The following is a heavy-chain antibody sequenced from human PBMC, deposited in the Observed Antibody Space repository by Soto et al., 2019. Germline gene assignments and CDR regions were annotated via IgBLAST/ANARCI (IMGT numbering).Heavy chain of an antibody. CDR1: GGSTSSYY. CDR3: ASHSHYYESSVYYWQ. CDR2: IYYSGST. V-gene: IGHV4-59*12. D-gene: IGHD3-22*01. J-gene: IGHJ3*01. Sequence: SETLSLTCTVSGGSTSSYYWSWIRQPPGKGLEWIGYIYYSGSTNYNPSLKSRVTISVDTSKNQFSLKLSSVTAADTVVFYCASHSHYYESSVYYWQWGQGTMVTVSS.